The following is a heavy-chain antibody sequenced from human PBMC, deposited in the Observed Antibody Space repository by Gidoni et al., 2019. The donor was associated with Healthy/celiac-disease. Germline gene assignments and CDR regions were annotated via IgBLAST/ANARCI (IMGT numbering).Heavy chain of an antibody. V-gene: IGHV3-21*01. D-gene: IGHD6-13*01. Sequence: EVQLVESGGGLVKPGGSLRLSCAASGFTFRSYSMHWVRQAPGKGLQWSSSISSSSSYIYYADSVKGRFTISRDNAKNSLYLQMNSLRAEDTAVYYGARDRPHSSSWYRPRDSFDIWGQGTMVTVSS. CDR2: ISSSSSYI. CDR1: GFTFRSYS. J-gene: IGHJ3*02. CDR3: ARDRPHSSSWYRPRDSFDI.